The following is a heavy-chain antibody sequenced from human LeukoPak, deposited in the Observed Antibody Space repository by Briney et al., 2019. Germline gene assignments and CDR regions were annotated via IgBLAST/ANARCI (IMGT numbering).Heavy chain of an antibody. D-gene: IGHD6-19*01. V-gene: IGHV3-23*01. CDR2: ISGSGGST. CDR1: GFTFSIYA. J-gene: IGHJ6*02. CDR3: AKQQYSSGWWDYYYGMDV. Sequence: GGSLRLSCAASGFTFSIYAMSWVRQAPGKGLEWVSAISGSGGSTYYADSVKGRFTISRDNSKNTLYLQMNSLRAEDTAVYYCAKQQYSSGWWDYYYGMDVWGQGTTVTVS.